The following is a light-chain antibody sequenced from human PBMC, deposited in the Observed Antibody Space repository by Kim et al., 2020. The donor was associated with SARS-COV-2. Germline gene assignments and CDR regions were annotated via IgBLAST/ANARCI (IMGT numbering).Light chain of an antibody. CDR1: SSNIGSNN. J-gene: IGLJ2*01. CDR3: AAWDDSLNVV. V-gene: IGLV1-44*01. CDR2: SNN. Sequence: PGQRVTISCSGSSSNIGSNNVNWYQQLPGTAPKLLIYSNNQRPSGVPDRFSGSKSGTSASLAISGLQSEDEADYYCAAWDDSLNVVFGGGTQLTVL.